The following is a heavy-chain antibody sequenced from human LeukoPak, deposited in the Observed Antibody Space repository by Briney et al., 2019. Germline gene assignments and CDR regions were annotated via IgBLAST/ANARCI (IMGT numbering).Heavy chain of an antibody. J-gene: IGHJ6*02. V-gene: IGHV1-18*01. Sequence: ASVKVSCKASGYTFTSYGVSWVRQAPGQGLEWMGWISANTGNTNYVQTLQGRVSMTTDTSTSTAYMELRNLRSDDTAVYYCAGVGVLATHYYYYGMDVWGQGTTVTVSS. CDR3: AGVGVLATHYYYYGMDV. CDR2: ISANTGNT. CDR1: GYTFTSYG. D-gene: IGHD1-26*01.